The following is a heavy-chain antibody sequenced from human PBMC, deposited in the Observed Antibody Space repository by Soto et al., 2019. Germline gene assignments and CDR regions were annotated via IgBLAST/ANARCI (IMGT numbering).Heavy chain of an antibody. D-gene: IGHD1-26*01. J-gene: IGHJ6*02. CDR1: GVTVRSNY. CDR2: IYTGGST. CDR3: ARAPWAYYGMDV. V-gene: IGHV3-53*01. Sequence: PGGALGLSCSASGVTVRSNYMSWVRQAPGKGLEWVSVIYTGGSTDYADAVKGRFTISRDNSENTLYLQMNRLRAEDTAVYYCARAPWAYYGMDVWGQGTTVTVSS.